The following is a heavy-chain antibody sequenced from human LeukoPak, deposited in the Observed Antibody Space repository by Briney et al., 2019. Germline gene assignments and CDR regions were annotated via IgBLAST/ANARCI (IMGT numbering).Heavy chain of an antibody. CDR2: IRSKANSYAT. Sequence: PGGSLRLSCAASGFTFSGSAMHWVRQASGKGLEWVGRIRSKANSYATAYAASVKGRFTISRDDSKNTAYLQMNSLKTEDTAVYYCTRPLRFLEWLLEGFDPWGQGTLVTVSS. CDR3: TRPLRFLEWLLEGFDP. V-gene: IGHV3-73*01. D-gene: IGHD3-3*01. J-gene: IGHJ5*02. CDR1: GFTFSGSA.